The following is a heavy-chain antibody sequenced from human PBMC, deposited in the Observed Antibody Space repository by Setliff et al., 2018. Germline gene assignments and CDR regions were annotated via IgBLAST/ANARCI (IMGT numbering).Heavy chain of an antibody. CDR3: ARDRYADRTGGAFDI. D-gene: IGHD4-17*01. J-gene: IGHJ3*02. V-gene: IGHV4-61*02. Sequence: SETLSLTCTVSGGSISSGSYYWSWIRQPAGKGLEWIGRIYTRGSTNYNPSLKSRVTISVDTSRNQFSLKLSSVTAADTAVYYCARDRYADRTGGAFDIWGQGAMVTVSS. CDR1: GGSISSGSYY. CDR2: IYTRGST.